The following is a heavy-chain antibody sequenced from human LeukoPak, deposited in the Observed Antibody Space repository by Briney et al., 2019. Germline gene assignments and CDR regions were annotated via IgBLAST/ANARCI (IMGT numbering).Heavy chain of an antibody. Sequence: RPGGSLRLSCAASGFTFDVYGMSWVRQAPGKGLEWVSGINWNGGSTGYADSVKGRFTISRDNAKNSLYLQMNSLRAEDTALYYCARARELLWFGELSYYFDYWGQGTLVTVSS. V-gene: IGHV3-20*04. CDR3: ARARELLWFGELSYYFDY. J-gene: IGHJ4*02. CDR2: INWNGGST. D-gene: IGHD3-10*01. CDR1: GFTFDVYG.